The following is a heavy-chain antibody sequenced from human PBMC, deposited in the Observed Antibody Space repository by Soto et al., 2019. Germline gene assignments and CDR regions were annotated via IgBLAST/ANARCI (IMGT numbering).Heavy chain of an antibody. J-gene: IGHJ4*02. D-gene: IGHD4-17*01. CDR3: ARDTRIRRFDY. CDR2: INPNSGGT. CDR1: GYTFTGYY. Sequence: QVQLVQSGAEVKKPGASVKVSCKASGYTFTGYYMHWVRQAPGQGLEWMGWINPNSGGTNYVQKFQGRVTMTRDTSISTAYMELSRLRSDDTAVYYCARDTRIRRFDYWGQGTLVTVSS. V-gene: IGHV1-2*02.